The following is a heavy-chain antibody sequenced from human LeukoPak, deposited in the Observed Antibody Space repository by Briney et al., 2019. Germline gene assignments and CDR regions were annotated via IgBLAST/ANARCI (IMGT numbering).Heavy chain of an antibody. V-gene: IGHV3-11*04. D-gene: IGHD6-25*01. Sequence: GGSLRLSCAASGFTFSDYYMSWIRQAPGKGLEWVSYISSSGSTIYYADSVKGRFTISRDNAKNSLYLQMNSLRAEDTAVYYCARDSSVGYYYYYMDVWGKGTTVTVSS. CDR3: ARDSSVGYYYYYMDV. J-gene: IGHJ6*03. CDR2: ISSSGSTI. CDR1: GFTFSDYY.